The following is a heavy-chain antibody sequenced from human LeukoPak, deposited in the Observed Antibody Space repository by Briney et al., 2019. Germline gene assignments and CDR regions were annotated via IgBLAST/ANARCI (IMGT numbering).Heavy chain of an antibody. CDR1: GGSFSGYY. J-gene: IGHJ4*02. D-gene: IGHD3-22*01. CDR3: ARVTGYMIEDYFDY. CDR2: INHSGST. Sequence: PSETLSLTCAVYGGSFSGYYWSWIRQPPGKGLEWIGEINHSGSTNYNPSLKSRVTISVETTKNQFSLKLSSVTAADTAVYYCARVTGYMIEDYFDYWGQGTLATVSS. V-gene: IGHV4-34*01.